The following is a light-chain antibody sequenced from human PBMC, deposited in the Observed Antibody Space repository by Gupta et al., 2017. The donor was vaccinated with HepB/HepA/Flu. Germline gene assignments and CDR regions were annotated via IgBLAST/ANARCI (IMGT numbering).Light chain of an antibody. CDR1: SIRSYC. CDR2: GNN. V-gene: IGLV3-19*01. Sequence: SSALTQHPAVSVAFVQRVIIPFQGDSIRSYCASWYQQKPGQAPVLVIYGNNNRPSGIPDRFSGSSSGNTASLTITGAQAEDEADYYCNSWDSSGNHRVFGGGTKLTVL. J-gene: IGLJ3*02. CDR3: NSWDSSGNHRV.